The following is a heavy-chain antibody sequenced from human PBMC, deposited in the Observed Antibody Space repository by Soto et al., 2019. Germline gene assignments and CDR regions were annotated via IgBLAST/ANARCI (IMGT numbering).Heavy chain of an antibody. CDR2: IDPSDSYT. D-gene: IGHD2-2*01. J-gene: IGHJ6*02. CDR3: ASSPRGYCSSTSCRELGNYYGMDV. V-gene: IGHV5-10-1*01. CDR1: GYSFTSYW. Sequence: PGESLKISCKGSGYSFTSYWISWVRLMPGKGLEWMGRIDPSDSYTNYSPYFQGHVTISADKSISTAYLKWSSLKASDTAMYYCASSPRGYCSSTSCRELGNYYGMDVWGQGTTVTVSS.